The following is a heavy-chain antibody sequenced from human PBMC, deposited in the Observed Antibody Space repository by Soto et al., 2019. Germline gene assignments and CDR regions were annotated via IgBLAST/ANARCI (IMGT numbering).Heavy chain of an antibody. CDR3: ASTSRTIFGVVPIIHYYYYYGMDV. D-gene: IGHD3-3*01. J-gene: IGHJ6*02. CDR2: IIPIFGTA. V-gene: IGHV1-69*13. Sequence: GASVKVSCKASGGTFSSYAISWVRQAPGQGLEWMGGIIPIFGTANYAQKFQGRVTITADESTSTAYMELSSLRSEDTAVYYCASTSRTIFGVVPIIHYYYYYGMDVWGQGTTVTVSS. CDR1: GGTFSSYA.